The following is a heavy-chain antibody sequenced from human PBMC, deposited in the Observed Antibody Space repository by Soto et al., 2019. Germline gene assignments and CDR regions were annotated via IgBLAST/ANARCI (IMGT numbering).Heavy chain of an antibody. J-gene: IGHJ6*02. CDR1: GGSISSSRYY. D-gene: IGHD3-16*01. CDR2: IYYSGNT. V-gene: IGHV4-39*01. CDR3: ARHVGENHYYYYYGLDV. Sequence: TSETLSLTCTVSGGSISSSRYYWGWIRQPPGKGLEWIGSIYYSGNTYYNPSLKSRVTISVDTSKNQFSLKLSSVTAADTAVFYCARHVGENHYYYYYGLDVWGQGTTVTVSS.